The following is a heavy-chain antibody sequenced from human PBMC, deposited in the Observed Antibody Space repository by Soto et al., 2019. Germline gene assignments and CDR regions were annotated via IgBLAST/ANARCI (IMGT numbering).Heavy chain of an antibody. CDR1: GFTVSSNY. CDR3: ARDVTVTTDLPSWFDP. D-gene: IGHD4-17*01. CDR2: IYSGGST. Sequence: EVQLVESGGGLVQPGGSLRLSCAASGFTVSSNYMSWVRQAPGKGLEWVSDIYSGGSTYYADSVKGRFTISRDNSKNTLYLQMNSLRAEDTAVYYCARDVTVTTDLPSWFDPWGQGTLVTVSS. V-gene: IGHV3-66*01. J-gene: IGHJ5*02.